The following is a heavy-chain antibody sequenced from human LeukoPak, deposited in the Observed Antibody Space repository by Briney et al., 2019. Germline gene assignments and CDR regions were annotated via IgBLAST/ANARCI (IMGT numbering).Heavy chain of an antibody. D-gene: IGHD3-10*01. CDR2: ISGSAGST. V-gene: IGHV3-23*01. CDR3: AKALFNKLGGFEY. J-gene: IGHJ4*02. CDR1: GFTVSSNY. Sequence: PGGSLRLSCAASGFTVSSNYMSWVRQAPGKGLEWVSVISGSAGSTYYADSVKGRFTISRDNSKNTLYLQMNSLRAEDTAVYYCAKALFNKLGGFEYWGQGTLVTVSS.